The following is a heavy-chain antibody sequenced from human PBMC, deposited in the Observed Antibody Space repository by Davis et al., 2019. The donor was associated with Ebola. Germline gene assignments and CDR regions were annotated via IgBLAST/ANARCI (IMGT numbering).Heavy chain of an antibody. D-gene: IGHD6-19*01. J-gene: IGHJ4*02. CDR2: IRSKAYGGTT. V-gene: IGHV3-49*03. CDR1: GFTFGDYA. Sequence: PGGSLRLSCTASGFTFGDYAMSWFRQAPGKGLEWVGFIRSKAYGGTTEYAASVKGRFTISRDDSKSIAYLQMNSLKTEDTAVYYCRGAVAGTGNNYWGQGTLVTVSS. CDR3: RGAVAGTGNNY.